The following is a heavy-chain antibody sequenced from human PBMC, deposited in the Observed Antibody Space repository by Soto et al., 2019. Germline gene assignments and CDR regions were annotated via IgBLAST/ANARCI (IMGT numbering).Heavy chain of an antibody. J-gene: IGHJ4*02. Sequence: EVQLVETGGDLIQPGGSLRLSCEAPGFGVSANNMNWVRQAPGKGLEWVSIIYGTDTTSYADSVRGRFTVSRDNSKNTVYLQMDSLRSEDTALYHCVRGGFDWGQGTLVTVSS. D-gene: IGHD3-10*01. V-gene: IGHV3-53*02. CDR1: GFGVSANN. CDR2: IYGTDTT. CDR3: VRGGFD.